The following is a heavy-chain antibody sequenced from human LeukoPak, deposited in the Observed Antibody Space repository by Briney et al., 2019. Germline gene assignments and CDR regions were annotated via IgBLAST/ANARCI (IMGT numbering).Heavy chain of an antibody. Sequence: SETLSLTCTVSGGSISSSSYYWGCIRQPPGKGLEWIGSIYYSGSTYYNPSLKSRVTISVDTSKNQFSLKLSSVTAADTAVYYCAGGGLGRGYSSGWTANYWGQGTLVTVSS. J-gene: IGHJ4*02. CDR1: GGSISSSSYY. D-gene: IGHD6-19*01. CDR3: AGGGLGRGYSSGWTANY. CDR2: IYYSGST. V-gene: IGHV4-39*01.